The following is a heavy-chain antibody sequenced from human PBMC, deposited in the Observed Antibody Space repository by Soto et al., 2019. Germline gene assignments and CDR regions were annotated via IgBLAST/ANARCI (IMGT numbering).Heavy chain of an antibody. D-gene: IGHD2-15*01. J-gene: IGHJ5*02. Sequence: PSETLSLTCAVSGGSISSSNWWSWVRQPPGKGLEWIGQIYHSGSTNYNPSLQSRVTISVDKSKNQFSLKLSSVTVADTAVYYCARLSPVVLVGATHHWLDPWGQANLVTVSS. CDR2: IYHSGST. CDR3: ARLSPVVLVGATHHWLDP. V-gene: IGHV4-4*02. CDR1: GGSISSSNW.